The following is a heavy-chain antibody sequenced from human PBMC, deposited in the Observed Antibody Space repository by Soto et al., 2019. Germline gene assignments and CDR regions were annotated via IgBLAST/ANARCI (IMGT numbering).Heavy chain of an antibody. CDR2: VGASGANT. CDR3: AKDMSRIAGRHDY. V-gene: IGHV3-23*01. D-gene: IGHD2-21*01. J-gene: IGHJ4*02. Sequence: DVQLLGSGGGLVQPGGSLRLSCAASGFSFSTYAMNWVRQAPGKGLEWVSSVGASGANTYYADSVKGRFTISRDNSKDTLYLQMNSLRVEDTAVYYCAKDMSRIAGRHDYWGQGTLVTVSS. CDR1: GFSFSTYA.